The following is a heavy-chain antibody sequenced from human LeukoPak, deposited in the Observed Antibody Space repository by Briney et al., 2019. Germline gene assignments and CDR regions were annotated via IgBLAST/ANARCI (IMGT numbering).Heavy chain of an antibody. V-gene: IGHV3-53*01. D-gene: IGHD4-17*01. CDR1: GFTVSSNY. J-gene: IGHJ6*02. CDR2: IYSGGST. CDR3: ARTYYGDYLHYYYGMDV. Sequence: GGSLRLSCAASGFTVSSNYMSWVRQAPGKGLEWVSVIYSGGSTYYADSVKGRFTISRDNSKNTLCLQMNSLRAEDTAVYYCARTYYGDYLHYYYGMDVWGQGTTVTVSS.